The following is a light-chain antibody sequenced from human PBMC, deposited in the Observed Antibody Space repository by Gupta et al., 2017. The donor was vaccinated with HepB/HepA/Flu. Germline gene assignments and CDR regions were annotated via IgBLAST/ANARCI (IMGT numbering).Light chain of an antibody. CDR2: GAS. Sequence: EIVLTQSPGTLSLSPGERATLSCRASQSVSSSYLAWYQQKLGQAPRLLIYGASSRATGIPDRFSGSGSGTDFTLTISILEPEDFAVYYCQQYGSSPFTFGPGTKVDIK. CDR3: QQYGSSPFT. V-gene: IGKV3-20*01. J-gene: IGKJ3*01. CDR1: QSVSSSY.